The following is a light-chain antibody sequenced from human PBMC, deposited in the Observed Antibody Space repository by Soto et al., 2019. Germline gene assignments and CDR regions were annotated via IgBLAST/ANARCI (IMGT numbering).Light chain of an antibody. CDR2: ATS. CDR3: LQHNSYPRT. J-gene: IGKJ1*01. Sequence: DIQMTQSPSSLSASVGDKVTITCRASQDIRNELGWFQQKPGKAPRRLIYATSSLQTGVPSRFSGSGSGTEFTLTISSLQPDDFATYYCLQHNSYPRTFGQGTKVHIK. CDR1: QDIRNE. V-gene: IGKV1-17*01.